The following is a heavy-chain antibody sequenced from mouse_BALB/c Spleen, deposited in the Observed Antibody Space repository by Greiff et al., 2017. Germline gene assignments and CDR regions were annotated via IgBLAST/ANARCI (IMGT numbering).Heavy chain of an antibody. CDR2: INPSSGYT. D-gene: IGHD4-1*01. CDR3: ARLGDYAMDY. Sequence: VQLQQSGAELARPGASVKMSCKASGYTFTSYTMHWVKQRPGQGLEWIGYINPSSGYTNYNQKFKDKATLTADKSSSTAYMQLSSLTSEDSADYYCARLGDYAMDYWGQGTSVTVSS. V-gene: IGHV1-4*01. J-gene: IGHJ4*01. CDR1: GYTFTSYT.